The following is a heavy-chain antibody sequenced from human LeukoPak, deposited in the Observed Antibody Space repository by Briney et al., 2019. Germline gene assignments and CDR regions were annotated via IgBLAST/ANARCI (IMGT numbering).Heavy chain of an antibody. CDR1: GFTVSSNY. CDR2: IYSGGST. Sequence: GGSLRLSCAASGFTVSSNYMSWVRQAPGKGLEWVSVIYSGGSTYYADSVKGRFTISRDNSKNTLYPQMNTVRAEDTAVYFCARTRGYAFDIWGHGTMVTVSS. J-gene: IGHJ3*02. V-gene: IGHV3-53*01. CDR3: ARTRGYAFDI.